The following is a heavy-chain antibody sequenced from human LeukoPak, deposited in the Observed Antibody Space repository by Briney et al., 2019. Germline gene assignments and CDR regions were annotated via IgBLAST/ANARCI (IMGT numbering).Heavy chain of an antibody. CDR3: AGSFGGSIDY. D-gene: IGHD2-15*01. CDR1: GGSISSGGYY. CDR2: ICYSGST. Sequence: SETLSLTCTVSGGSISSGGYYWSWIRQHPGKGLEWIGYICYSGSTYYNPSLKSRVTISVDTSKNQFSLKLSSVTAADTAVYYCAGSFGGSIDYWGQGTLVTVSS. J-gene: IGHJ4*02. V-gene: IGHV4-31*03.